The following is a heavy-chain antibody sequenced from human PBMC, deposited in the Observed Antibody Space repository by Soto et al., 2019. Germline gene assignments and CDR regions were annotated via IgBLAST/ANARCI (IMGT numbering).Heavy chain of an antibody. CDR3: ARLPLYCSSTSCYEFDY. V-gene: IGHV1-46*03. D-gene: IGHD2-2*01. Sequence: GASVKVSCKASGYTFTSYYMHWVRQAPGQGLEWMGIINPSGGSTSYAQKFQGRVTMTRGTSTSTVYMELSSLRSEDTAVYYCARLPLYCSSTSCYEFDYWGQGTLVTVSS. CDR2: INPSGGST. CDR1: GYTFTSYY. J-gene: IGHJ4*02.